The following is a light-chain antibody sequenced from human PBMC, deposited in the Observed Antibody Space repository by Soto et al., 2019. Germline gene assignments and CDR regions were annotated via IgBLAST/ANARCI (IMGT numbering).Light chain of an antibody. J-gene: IGLJ2*01. CDR3: AAWDDSLSAVV. V-gene: IGLV1-47*01. CDR1: SSNIGSNY. CDR2: RNN. Sequence: QSVLTQPPSASGTPGQRVTFPCSGSSSNIGSNYVYWYQQLSGTAPKLLIYRNNQRPSGVPDRFSGSKSGTSASLAISGLRSEDEADYYCAAWDDSLSAVVFGGGTKLTVL.